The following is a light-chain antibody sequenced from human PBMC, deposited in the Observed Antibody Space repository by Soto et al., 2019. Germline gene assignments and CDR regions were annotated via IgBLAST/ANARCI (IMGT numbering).Light chain of an antibody. J-gene: IGKJ1*01. CDR2: STS. Sequence: DIQITQCPSSRSASVGDRVTTTCRARQGIGTDLGWYRQKAGGAPERLIYSTSSLQSGVPSRFSGSGSGTEFSLTITSLQPEDFASYYCLQHYTYPRTFGQGTKVDSK. V-gene: IGKV1-17*01. CDR1: QGIGTD. CDR3: LQHYTYPRT.